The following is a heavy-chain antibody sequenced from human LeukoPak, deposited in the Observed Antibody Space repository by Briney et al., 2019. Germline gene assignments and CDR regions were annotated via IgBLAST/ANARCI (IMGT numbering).Heavy chain of an antibody. CDR1: GFTFSSYA. V-gene: IGHV3-23*01. CDR3: AGQIDYFDY. Sequence: GGSLRLSCAASGFTFSSYAMSWVRQAPGKGLEWVSAISGSGGSTYYADSVKGRFTISRDNSRNTLYLQMNSLRAEDTAIYYCAGQIDYFDYWGQGALVTVSS. J-gene: IGHJ4*02. CDR2: ISGSGGST.